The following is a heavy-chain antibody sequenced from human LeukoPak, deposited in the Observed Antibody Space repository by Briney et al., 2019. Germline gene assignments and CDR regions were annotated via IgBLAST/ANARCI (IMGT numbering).Heavy chain of an antibody. V-gene: IGHV3-30*18. CDR3: AKEAYYDSSGSDY. D-gene: IGHD3-22*01. CDR2: ISYDGSKK. Sequence: PGRSLRLSCAASGFTFSNYGIHWVRQAPGKGLEWVAVISYDGSKKYYADSVKGRFTISRDNSENTLYLQMNSLRAEDTAVYYCAKEAYYDSSGSDYWGQGTLVTVSS. CDR1: GFTFSNYG. J-gene: IGHJ4*02.